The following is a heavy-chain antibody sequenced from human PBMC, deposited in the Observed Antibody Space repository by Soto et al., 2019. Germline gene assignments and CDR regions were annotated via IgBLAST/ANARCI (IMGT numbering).Heavy chain of an antibody. V-gene: IGHV3-30-3*01. D-gene: IGHD3-22*01. Sequence: PWGSLRLSCAASGFTFISYAMHCFRQSPFKWLEWVAVISYDGSNKYYADSVKGRFTISRDNSKNTLYLQMNSLRAEDTAVYYCARAREEYYYDSSGYYPFPYWGQGTLVTVSS. CDR3: ARAREEYYYDSSGYYPFPY. CDR1: GFTFISYA. CDR2: ISYDGSNK. J-gene: IGHJ4*02.